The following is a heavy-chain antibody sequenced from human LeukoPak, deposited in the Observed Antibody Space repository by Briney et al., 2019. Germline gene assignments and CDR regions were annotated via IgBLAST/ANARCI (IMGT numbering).Heavy chain of an antibody. CDR1: GGTFSSYA. CDR2: IIPIFGTA. V-gene: IGHV1-69*05. Sequence: SVKVSCKASGGTFSSYAISWVRQAPGQGLEWMGGIIPIFGTANYAQKFQGRVTITTDESTSTAYMEVSSLRSEDTAVYYCARSNIVVVVAARQGAFDIWGQGTMVTVSS. CDR3: ARSNIVVVVAARQGAFDI. J-gene: IGHJ3*02. D-gene: IGHD2-15*01.